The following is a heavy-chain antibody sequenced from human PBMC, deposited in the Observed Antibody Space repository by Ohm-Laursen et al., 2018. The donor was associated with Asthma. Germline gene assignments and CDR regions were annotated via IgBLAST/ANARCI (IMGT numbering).Heavy chain of an antibody. CDR3: ARGNVEGLL. V-gene: IGHV3-74*01. CDR2: IKSDGSIT. Sequence: SLRLSCTASGFTFSTYWMHWVRQAAGKGLVWVSRIKSDGSITTYADSVRGRFTFSRDDAQNTVYLQMHSLRVDDTAVYFCARGNVEGLLWGQGTLVTVSS. J-gene: IGHJ4*02. CDR1: GFTFSTYW.